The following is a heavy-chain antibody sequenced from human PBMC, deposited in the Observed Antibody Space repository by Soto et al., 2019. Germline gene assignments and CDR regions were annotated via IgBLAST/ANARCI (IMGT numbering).Heavy chain of an antibody. Sequence: EVQLLESGGGLVQPGGSLRLSCEASGLTFSSYAMSWVRQTPGKGLEWVSGIGTSGGSTYYADSVKGRFTISRDNSKNTLYLQMNSLRAEDTAVYYCANGLNWRFDPWGQGTLVTVSS. CDR3: ANGLNWRFDP. D-gene: IGHD1-20*01. CDR1: GLTFSSYA. V-gene: IGHV3-23*01. J-gene: IGHJ5*02. CDR2: IGTSGGST.